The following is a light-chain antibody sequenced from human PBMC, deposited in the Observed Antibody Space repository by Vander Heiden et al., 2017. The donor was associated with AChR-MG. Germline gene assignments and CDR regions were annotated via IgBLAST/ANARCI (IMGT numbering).Light chain of an antibody. CDR2: AAY. CDR1: QKISSY. CDR3: QQCDNSPKT. J-gene: IGKJ4*01. V-gene: IGKV1-39*01. Sequence: DIQMTQSPSSLSASVGDRVTITCRASQKISSYINWYQQKPGKVPKLIIYAAYNLRSGVSSRFSASASATDFTLTITSLHPDDFTTYYCQQCDNSPKTFGGGTKVEMK.